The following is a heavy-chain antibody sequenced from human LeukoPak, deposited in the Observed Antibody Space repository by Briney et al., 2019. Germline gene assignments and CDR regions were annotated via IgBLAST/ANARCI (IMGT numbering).Heavy chain of an antibody. V-gene: IGHV4-61*02. CDR1: GGSVSSGSYY. CDR2: IYSSGST. D-gene: IGHD2-2*01. J-gene: IGHJ4*02. Sequence: PSQTLSLTCTVSGGSVSSGSYYWGWIRQPVGKGLEWIGSIYSSGSTSYNPSLKSRVTVSLDTSKNQFSLRLSSVTAADTAVYYCARATKYCSSTYCYEVYYFDYWGQGTLVTVSS. CDR3: ARATKYCSSTYCYEVYYFDY.